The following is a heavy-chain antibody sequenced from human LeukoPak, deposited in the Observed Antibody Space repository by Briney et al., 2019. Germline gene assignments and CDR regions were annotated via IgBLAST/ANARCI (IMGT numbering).Heavy chain of an antibody. D-gene: IGHD5-24*01. CDR2: MNPNSGNT. CDR3: ARDGRVEMATDFDI. Sequence: GSVKVSCKASGYTFTSYDINWVRQATGQGLEWMGWMNPNSGNTGYAQKFQGRVTITRNTSISTAYMELSSLRSEDTAVYYCARDGRVEMATDFDIWGQGTMVTVSS. V-gene: IGHV1-8*03. J-gene: IGHJ3*02. CDR1: GYTFTSYD.